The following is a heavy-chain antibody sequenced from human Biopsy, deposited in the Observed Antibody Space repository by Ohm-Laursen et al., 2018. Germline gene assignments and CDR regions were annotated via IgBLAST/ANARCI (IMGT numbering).Heavy chain of an antibody. CDR3: ARGRRTSGWPYFAN. CDR2: VYYTGST. CDR1: GDSISTYY. V-gene: IGHV4-59*01. D-gene: IGHD6-19*01. Sequence: PSQTLSLTCTVSGDSISTYYWSWIRQPPGKGLEWIGYVYYTGSTDYNPSLQSRVTISVDTSKNQFSLKLSSVIAADTAVYYCARGRRTSGWPYFANWGQGTLVIVSS. J-gene: IGHJ4*02.